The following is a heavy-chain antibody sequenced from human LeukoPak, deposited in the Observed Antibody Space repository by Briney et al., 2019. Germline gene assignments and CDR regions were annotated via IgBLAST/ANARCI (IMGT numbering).Heavy chain of an antibody. CDR1: GFTFSDYY. Sequence: NPGGSLRLSCAASGFTFSDYYMSWLREAPGEGLEWVSYISSSDSTIYYADSVKGRFTICRDNAKNSLYLQMNSLRVEDTAVYYCARVVDDSSGYLYPSWGVDAFYIWGQGTMVTVSS. J-gene: IGHJ3*02. V-gene: IGHV3-11*01. CDR2: ISSSDSTI. D-gene: IGHD3-22*01. CDR3: ARVVDDSSGYLYPSWGVDAFYI.